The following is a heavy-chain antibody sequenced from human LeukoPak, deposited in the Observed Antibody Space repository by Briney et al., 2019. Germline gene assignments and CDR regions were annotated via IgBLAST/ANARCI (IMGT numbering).Heavy chain of an antibody. CDR1: GYSFTTYW. J-gene: IGHJ4*02. CDR3: ARGVIMITFGGVIAAPHFDY. Sequence: GESLKISCKGSGYSFTTYWIGWVRQMAGKGLEWMGIIYPGDSDTRYSPSFQGQVTISADKSISTAYLQWSSLKASDTAMYYCARGVIMITFGGVIAAPHFDYWGQGTLVTVSS. V-gene: IGHV5-51*01. CDR2: IYPGDSDT. D-gene: IGHD3-16*02.